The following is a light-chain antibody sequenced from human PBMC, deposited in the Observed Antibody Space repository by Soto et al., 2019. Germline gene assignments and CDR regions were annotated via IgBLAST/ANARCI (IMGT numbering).Light chain of an antibody. Sequence: EIMMTQSPDSLSVSPGERATVSCRASQSISSDFAWFQLKPGQAPRLLIYGASTRAPDVPDRFSGSGSGTEFTLTISSLQSEDFAVYYCKQYNNRPYTFGQGTNWRSN. J-gene: IGKJ2*01. CDR1: QSISSD. CDR2: GAS. CDR3: KQYNNRPYT. V-gene: IGKV3-15*01.